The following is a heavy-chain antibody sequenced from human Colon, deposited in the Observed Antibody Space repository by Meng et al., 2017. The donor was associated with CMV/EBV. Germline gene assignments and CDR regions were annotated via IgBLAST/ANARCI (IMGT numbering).Heavy chain of an antibody. Sequence: SETLSLTCTVSGAFIRGFYWNWIRQAPGKGLEWIGYVYNSVSTNYNPSLKSRVTISADTSKNQFSLRLTAVTAADTAVYSCVRDPAGMVMPAARGYFDSWGQGRLVTVSS. V-gene: IGHV4-4*08. J-gene: IGHJ4*02. CDR2: VYNSVST. CDR1: GAFIRGFY. CDR3: VRDPAGMVMPAARGYFDS. D-gene: IGHD2-21*01.